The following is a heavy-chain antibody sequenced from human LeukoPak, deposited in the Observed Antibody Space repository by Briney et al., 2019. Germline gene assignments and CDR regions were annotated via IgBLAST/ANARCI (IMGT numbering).Heavy chain of an antibody. D-gene: IGHD3-9*01. CDR2: ISYDGSNK. CDR3: AKYYDILTGIDY. V-gene: IGHV3-30*18. Sequence: GGSLRLSCAASGFTFSSYGMHWVRQAPGKGLEWVAVISYDGSNKYYADSVKGRFAISRDNSKNTLYLQMNSLRVEDTAVYYCAKYYDILTGIDYWGQGTPVTVSS. CDR1: GFTFSSYG. J-gene: IGHJ4*02.